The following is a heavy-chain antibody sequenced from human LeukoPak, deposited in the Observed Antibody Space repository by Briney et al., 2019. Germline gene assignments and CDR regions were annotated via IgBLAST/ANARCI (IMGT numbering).Heavy chain of an antibody. CDR3: ASRHCSGENCYAGPLDF. Sequence: GGSQRLSCVASAFSYKGNYMSWVRQAPGKGLEWVSVSYSGGSTYYEDSVKGRFTVSSDVSKNTLYLQMNNLRGEDTAVYYCASRHCSGENCYAGPLDFWGQGIQVTVSS. CDR1: AFSYKGNY. CDR2: SYSGGST. D-gene: IGHD2-8*02. V-gene: IGHV3-53*01. J-gene: IGHJ4*02.